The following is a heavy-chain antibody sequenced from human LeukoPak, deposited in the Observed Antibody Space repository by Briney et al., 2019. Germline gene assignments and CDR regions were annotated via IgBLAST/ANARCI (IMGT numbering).Heavy chain of an antibody. J-gene: IGHJ4*02. CDR1: GYTFTGYY. CDR2: INPNSGGT. D-gene: IGHD6-6*01. V-gene: IGHV1-2*02. Sequence: GASVKVSCKASGYTFTGYYMHWVRQAPGQGLEWMGWINPNSGGTNYAQKFQGRVTMTRDTSISTAYMELSRLRSDDTAVYYCARDSSIAARQPFDYWGQGTLVTVSS. CDR3: ARDSSIAARQPFDY.